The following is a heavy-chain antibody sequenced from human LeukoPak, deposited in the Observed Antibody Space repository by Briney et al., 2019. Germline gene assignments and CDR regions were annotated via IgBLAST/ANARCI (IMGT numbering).Heavy chain of an antibody. J-gene: IGHJ4*02. V-gene: IGHV4-30-2*01. D-gene: IGHD3-16*01. Sequence: SETLSLTCTVTIGSISSTSYSRSCIRQPPGNALEWIGYIYHSGSTYYNSSLQSRVTISVDRSKNQFSLKLTSVTAADTAVYYCARLGRYDYFIDYWGQGTLVTVSS. CDR3: ARLGRYDYFIDY. CDR1: IGSISSTSYS. CDR2: IYHSGST.